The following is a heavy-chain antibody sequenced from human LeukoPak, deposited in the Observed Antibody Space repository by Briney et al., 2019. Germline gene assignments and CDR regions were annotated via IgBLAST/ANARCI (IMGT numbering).Heavy chain of an antibody. CDR1: GYTFSSYA. Sequence: GASVKVSCTASGYTFSSYAIHWVRQAPGQRLEWMGWINAGNGNTKYSQKLQARVTITRDTSASTAYMELSSLRSEDTAVYYCARGCGADCPNAEYFHHWGQGTLVTVSS. CDR2: INAGNGNT. CDR3: ARGCGADCPNAEYFHH. J-gene: IGHJ1*01. D-gene: IGHD2-21*02. V-gene: IGHV1-3*01.